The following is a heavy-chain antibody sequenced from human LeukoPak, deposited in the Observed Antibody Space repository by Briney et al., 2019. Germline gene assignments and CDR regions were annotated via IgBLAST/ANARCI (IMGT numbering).Heavy chain of an antibody. CDR1: GGSISSYY. D-gene: IGHD1-26*01. Sequence: SETLSLTCTVSGGSISSYYWSWIRQPPGKGLEWIGYIYYSGSTNYNPSLKSRDTISVDTSKNQFSLKLSSVTAADTAVYYCARGSVVGATNYWGQGTLVTVSS. J-gene: IGHJ4*02. V-gene: IGHV4-59*01. CDR3: ARGSVVGATNY. CDR2: IYYSGST.